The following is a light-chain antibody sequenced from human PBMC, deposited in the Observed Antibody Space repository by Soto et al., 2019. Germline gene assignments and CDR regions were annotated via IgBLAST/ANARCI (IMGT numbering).Light chain of an antibody. J-gene: IGKJ1*01. CDR1: QNIRSY. CDR2: ATS. CDR3: QQGYSSLWT. V-gene: IGKV1-39*01. Sequence: DIQMTQSPSSLSASVGDRVTITCRASQNIRSYLNWYQQKPGKAHQLLIYATSSLQTGFPSRFSASGSVTEFSLVISDLQPEDSATYYCQQGYSSLWTSGRGTKVEI.